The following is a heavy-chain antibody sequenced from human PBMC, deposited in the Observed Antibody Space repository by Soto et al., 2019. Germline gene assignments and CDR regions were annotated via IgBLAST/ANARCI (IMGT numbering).Heavy chain of an antibody. CDR2: IIPIFGTA. CDR3: AREDIVVVPAAIRQGVGYYFDY. Sequence: QVQLVQSGAEVKKPGSSVKVSCKASGGTFSSYAISWVRQAPGQGLEWMGGIIPIFGTANYAQKFQGRVTITADESTSTAYMELSSLRSEDTAVYYCAREDIVVVPAAIRQGVGYYFDYWGPGTLVTVSS. J-gene: IGHJ4*02. D-gene: IGHD2-2*02. CDR1: GGTFSSYA. V-gene: IGHV1-69*01.